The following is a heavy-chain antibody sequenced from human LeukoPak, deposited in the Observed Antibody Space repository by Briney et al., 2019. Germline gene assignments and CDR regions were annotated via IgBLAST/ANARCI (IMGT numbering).Heavy chain of an antibody. V-gene: IGHV3-23*01. CDR3: AKRGVVIRVILVGFHKEAYYFDS. CDR1: GITLSNYG. Sequence: GGSLRLSCAVSGITLSNYGMSWVRQAPGKGLEWAAGISDSGGSTNYADSVKGRFTISRDNPKNTLYLQMNSLRAEDTAVYFCAKRGVVIRVILVGFHKEAYYFDSWGQGPRSPSPQ. J-gene: IGHJ4*02. CDR2: ISDSGGST. D-gene: IGHD3-22*01.